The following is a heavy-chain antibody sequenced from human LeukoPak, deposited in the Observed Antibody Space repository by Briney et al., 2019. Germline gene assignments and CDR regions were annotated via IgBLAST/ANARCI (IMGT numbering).Heavy chain of an antibody. CDR3: AHRKATSWAHDY. CDR1: GFTVSSSY. Sequence: AGGSLRLSCAASGFTVSSSYMSWVRQAPGKGLEWVSVIYSGGSGSTYYADYVKGRFTISRDNSKNTLNLQVNSLRAEDTAVYYCAHRKATSWAHDYWGQGTLVTVSS. D-gene: IGHD2-2*01. J-gene: IGHJ4*02. CDR2: IYSGGSGST. V-gene: IGHV3-53*01.